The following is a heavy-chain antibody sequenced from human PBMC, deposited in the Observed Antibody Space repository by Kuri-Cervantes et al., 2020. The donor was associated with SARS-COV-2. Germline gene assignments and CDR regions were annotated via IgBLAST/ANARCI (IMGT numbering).Heavy chain of an antibody. J-gene: IGHJ2*01. CDR3: ARDEAGTGSFAYFDL. Sequence: GESLKISCAASGFSLSRYTMNWVRQAPGKGLEWVAVISYDGSNKYYADSVKGRFTISRDNSKNTLYLQMNSLRAEDTAVYYCARDEAGTGSFAYFDLWGRGTLVTVSS. D-gene: IGHD6-19*01. V-gene: IGHV3-30-3*01. CDR1: GFSLSRYT. CDR2: ISYDGSNK.